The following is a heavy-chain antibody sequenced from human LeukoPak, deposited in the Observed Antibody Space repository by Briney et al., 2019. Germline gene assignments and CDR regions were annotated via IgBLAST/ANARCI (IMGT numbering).Heavy chain of an antibody. CDR3: ARDQGDGYNSDPIDY. CDR1: GFTLSSYN. D-gene: IGHD5-24*01. Sequence: GGSLRLSCVASGFTLSSYNMKWVRQAPGKRLEWVSSVSWRSSDIEYADSVKGRFTISRDNAKNSLYLQMNSLRAEDTAVYYCARDQGDGYNSDPIDYWGQGTLVTVSS. J-gene: IGHJ4*02. CDR2: VSWRSSDI. V-gene: IGHV3-21*01.